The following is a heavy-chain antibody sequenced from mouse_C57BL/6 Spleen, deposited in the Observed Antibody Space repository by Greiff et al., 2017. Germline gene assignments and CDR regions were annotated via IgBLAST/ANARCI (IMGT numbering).Heavy chain of an antibody. CDR3: TREGLGPDYFDY. Sequence: QVQLQQSGAELVRPGASVTLSCKASGYTFTDYEMHWVKQTPVHGLEWIGAIDPETGGTAYNQKFKGKAILTADKSSSTAYLELRSLTSEDSAVYYCTREGLGPDYFDYWGQGTTLTVSS. CDR2: IDPETGGT. V-gene: IGHV1-15*01. CDR1: GYTFTDYE. D-gene: IGHD4-1*01. J-gene: IGHJ2*01.